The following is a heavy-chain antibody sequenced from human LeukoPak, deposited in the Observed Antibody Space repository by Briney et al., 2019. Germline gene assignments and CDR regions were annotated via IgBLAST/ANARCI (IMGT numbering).Heavy chain of an antibody. CDR1: GGSINSGTYY. J-gene: IGHJ4*02. Sequence: PSETLSLTCTVSGGSINSGTYYWSWIRPPAGMGLEWLGRMYTSGSTNYNPSLESRVTISVDTSKNQFSLKLSSGTAADTAVYYCARGEKGSSSGSTNYWGQGTLVTVSS. CDR2: MYTSGST. CDR3: ARGEKGSSSGSTNY. V-gene: IGHV4-61*02. D-gene: IGHD6-6*01.